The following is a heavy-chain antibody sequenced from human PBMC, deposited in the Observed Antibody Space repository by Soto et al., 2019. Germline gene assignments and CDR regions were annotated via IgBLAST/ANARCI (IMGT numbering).Heavy chain of an antibody. CDR3: ARDAAIGMNDY. Sequence: GASVKVFCKASGYTFTSYGISWVRQAPGQGLEWMGWISAYNGNTKYAQKLQGRVTMTTDTSTSTAYMELRSMRSDDTAVYYCARDAAIGMNDYWGQGTLVTVSS. CDR2: ISAYNGNT. J-gene: IGHJ4*02. CDR1: GYTFTSYG. D-gene: IGHD1-20*01. V-gene: IGHV1-18*01.